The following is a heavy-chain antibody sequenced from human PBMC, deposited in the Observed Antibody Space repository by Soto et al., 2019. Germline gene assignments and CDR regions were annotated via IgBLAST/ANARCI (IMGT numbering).Heavy chain of an antibody. V-gene: IGHV2-5*02. CDR3: AHRRDGYTCFDY. J-gene: IGHJ4*02. CDR2: IYWDDDK. Sequence: QITLKESGPTLVKPTQTLTLTCAFSGFSLSTSGVGVGWIRQPPGKALEWLALIYWDDDKRYSPSLKSRLTIXKXXSKSQVVLVMTNMDPVDTATYYCAHRRDGYTCFDYWGQGTLVTVSS. CDR1: GFSLSTSGVG. D-gene: IGHD2-21*01.